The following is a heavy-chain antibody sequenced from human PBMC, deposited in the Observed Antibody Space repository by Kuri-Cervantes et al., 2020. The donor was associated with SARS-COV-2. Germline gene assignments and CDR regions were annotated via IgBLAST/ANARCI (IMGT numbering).Heavy chain of an antibody. D-gene: IGHD1-1*01. CDR2: ISYDGSNK. J-gene: IGHJ3*02. V-gene: IGHV3-30-3*01. Sequence: GESLKISCAASGFTFSSYAMHWVRQAPGKGLEWVAVISYDGSNKCYADSVKGRFTISRDNSKNTLYLQMNSLRAEDTAVYYCAREGGYPADAFDIWGQGTMVTVSS. CDR3: AREGGYPADAFDI. CDR1: GFTFSSYA.